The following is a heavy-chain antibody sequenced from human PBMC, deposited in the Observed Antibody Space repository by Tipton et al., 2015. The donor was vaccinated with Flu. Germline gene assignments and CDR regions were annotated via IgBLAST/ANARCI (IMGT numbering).Heavy chain of an antibody. CDR3: ARDGWELAYYYYGMDV. V-gene: IGHV4-31*03. CDR2: IYYSGST. Sequence: LSLTCTVSGGSISSGGYYWSWIRQHPGKGLEWIGYIYYSGSTYYNPSLKSRVTISVDTSKNQFSLKLSSVTAADTAVYYCARDGWELAYYYYGMDVWGQGTTVTVSS. D-gene: IGHD1-26*01. J-gene: IGHJ6*02. CDR1: GGSISSGGYY.